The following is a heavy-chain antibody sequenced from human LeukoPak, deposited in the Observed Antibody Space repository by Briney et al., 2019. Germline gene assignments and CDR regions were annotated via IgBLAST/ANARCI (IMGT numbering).Heavy chain of an antibody. CDR3: ARFHRGWYFDY. Sequence: PGGSLRLSCVASGFTASSNSMNWVRQAPGKGLEWVSILFSGGSALYADSVKGRFTISRDNSKNTLYLQMNSLRAEDTAVYYCARFHRGWYFDYWGQGTLVTVSS. CDR1: GFTASSNS. D-gene: IGHD2-15*01. J-gene: IGHJ4*02. CDR2: LFSGGSA. V-gene: IGHV3-53*01.